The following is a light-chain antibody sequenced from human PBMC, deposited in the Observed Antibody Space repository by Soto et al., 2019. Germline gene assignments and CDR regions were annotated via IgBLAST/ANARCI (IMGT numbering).Light chain of an antibody. J-gene: IGKJ4*01. CDR1: QTIDSW. V-gene: IGKV1-5*01. Sequence: DIQMTQSPSTLSASVGDRVTIACRASQTIDSWLAWYQQRPGKAPKLLIYTASTLQSGVPSRFSGSGSGTEFTLTITSLQPEDFAAYYCQQLNSYPLTFGGGTKVDIK. CDR3: QQLNSYPLT. CDR2: TAS.